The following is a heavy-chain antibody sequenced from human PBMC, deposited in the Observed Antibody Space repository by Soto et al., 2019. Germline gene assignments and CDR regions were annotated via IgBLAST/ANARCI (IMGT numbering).Heavy chain of an antibody. D-gene: IGHD3-22*01. J-gene: IGHJ5*02. CDR1: GYSFTSYL. CDR2: VNAGNGDR. Sequence: ASVKVSCKASGYSFTSYLIYWVRQAPGQRLEWMGWVNAGNGDRKYSQNFQGRVTIARDASASTAYMELSSLRSEDTAVYYCARACSRGYTTAFAGFDPWGQGTLVSVSS. CDR3: ARACSRGYTTAFAGFDP. V-gene: IGHV1-3*01.